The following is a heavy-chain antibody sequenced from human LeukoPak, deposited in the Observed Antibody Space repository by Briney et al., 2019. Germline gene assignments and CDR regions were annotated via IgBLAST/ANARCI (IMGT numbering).Heavy chain of an antibody. Sequence: GGSLRLSCAASGFTFSSYAMSWVRQAPGKGLEWVSAISGSGGSTHYADSVKGRFTISRDNSKNTLYLQMNSLRAEDTAVYYCASSLRYSLTGYYFWGQGTLVTVSS. J-gene: IGHJ4*02. CDR1: GFTFSSYA. V-gene: IGHV3-23*01. CDR3: ASSLRYSLTGYYF. CDR2: ISGSGGST. D-gene: IGHD3-9*01.